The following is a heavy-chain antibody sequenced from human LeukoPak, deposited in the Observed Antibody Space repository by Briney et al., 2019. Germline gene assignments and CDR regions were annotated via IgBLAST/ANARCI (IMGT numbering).Heavy chain of an antibody. V-gene: IGHV4-34*01. CDR2: INHSGST. Sequence: SETLSLTCAVYGGSSSGYYWSWIRQPPGKGLEWIGEINHSGSTNYNPSLKSRVTISVDTSKNQFSLKLSSVTAADTAVYYCARGEDFWSGYSYYYYMDVWGKGTTVTVSS. CDR1: GGSSSGYY. CDR3: ARGEDFWSGYSYYYYMDV. J-gene: IGHJ6*03. D-gene: IGHD3-3*01.